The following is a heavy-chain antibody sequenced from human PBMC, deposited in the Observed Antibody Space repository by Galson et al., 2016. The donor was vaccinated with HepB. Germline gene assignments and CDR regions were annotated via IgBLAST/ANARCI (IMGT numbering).Heavy chain of an antibody. CDR1: GFTFSRYD. V-gene: IGHV3-30*03. CDR2: ISYAGSNK. J-gene: IGHJ6*02. CDR3: ARDPSYYSGMDV. Sequence: SLRLSCAASGFTFSRYDMHWVRHVTGKGLEWVAVISYAGSNKYYADSVKGRFTISRDNAKNTLYLQMNSLRAEDTVVYYCARDPSYYSGMDVWGQGTTVTVSS.